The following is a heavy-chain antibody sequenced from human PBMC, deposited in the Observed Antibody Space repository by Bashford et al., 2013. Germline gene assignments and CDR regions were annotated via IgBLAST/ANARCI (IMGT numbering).Heavy chain of an antibody. J-gene: IGHJ6*02. CDR3: ARDDCSSTSCYDAGYYYGMDV. V-gene: IGHV1-69*04. D-gene: IGHD2-2*01. CDR1: GGTFSSYA. CDR2: IIPILGIA. Sequence: SVKVSCKASGGTFSSYAISWVRQAPGQGLEWMGRIIPILGIANYAQKFQGRVTITADKSTSTAYMELSSLRSEDTAVYYCARDDCSSTSCYDAGYYYGMDVWGQGTTVTVSS.